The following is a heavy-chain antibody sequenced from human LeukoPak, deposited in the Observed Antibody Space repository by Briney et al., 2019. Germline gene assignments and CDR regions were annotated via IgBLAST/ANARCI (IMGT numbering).Heavy chain of an antibody. V-gene: IGHV4-59*01. Sequence: SETLSLTCTVSGGSISSYYWSWIRQPPGKGLEWIGYIYYSGKTNYNPSLKSRVTISIDTSKNQFSVKLSSVTAADTAVYYCTSTLRFYYGMDVWGQGTTVTVSS. D-gene: IGHD5-24*01. CDR3: TSTLRFYYGMDV. CDR1: GGSISSYY. CDR2: IYYSGKT. J-gene: IGHJ6*02.